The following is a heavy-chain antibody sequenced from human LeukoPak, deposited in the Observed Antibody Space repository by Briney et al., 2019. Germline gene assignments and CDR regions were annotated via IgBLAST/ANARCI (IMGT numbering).Heavy chain of an antibody. CDR1: GFTFSSYW. D-gene: IGHD3-22*01. CDR3: ARDETYDYESNGYLDF. V-gene: IGHV3-7*01. J-gene: IGHJ4*02. Sequence: PGGSLRLSCAASGFTFSSYWMSWVRQAPGKGLEWVANIRHDGSETYYVDSLRGRFTISRDNAKNLVYLQMSSLRAEDTAIYYCARDETYDYESNGYLDFWGLGTVVTVSS. CDR2: IRHDGSET.